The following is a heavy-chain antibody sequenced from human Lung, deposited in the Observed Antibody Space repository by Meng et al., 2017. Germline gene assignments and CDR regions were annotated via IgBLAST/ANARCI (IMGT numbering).Heavy chain of an antibody. D-gene: IGHD2-2*01. J-gene: IGHJ4*02. CDR3: ARGLGEAVVPRTMFDY. CDR2: IYHSGGT. Sequence: QVEVRVAGPGLVKPSGPLSLTCGVSGGSISSSNWWSWVRQPPGKGLEWIGEIYHSGGTKYNPSLKSRVTISVDKSKNQFSLKLSSVTAADTAVYYCARGLGEAVVPRTMFDYWGQGTLVTVSS. V-gene: IGHV4-4*02. CDR1: GGSISSSNW.